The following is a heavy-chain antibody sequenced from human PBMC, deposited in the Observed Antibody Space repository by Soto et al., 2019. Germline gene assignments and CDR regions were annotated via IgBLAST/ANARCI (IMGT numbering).Heavy chain of an antibody. D-gene: IGHD3-22*01. CDR1: GYTFTNYG. J-gene: IGHJ4*02. CDR2: ISGYNGNT. Sequence: QVQLVQSGPEVRKPGASVKVSCKAAGYTFTNYGINWGRQAPGQGPEWMGGISGYNGNTNLAQKFQGRVTLTTDTSTSTAYMELRSLRSDDTAVYYCARGVDSSVGYFDWWGQGTLVTVSS. V-gene: IGHV1-18*01. CDR3: ARGVDSSVGYFDW.